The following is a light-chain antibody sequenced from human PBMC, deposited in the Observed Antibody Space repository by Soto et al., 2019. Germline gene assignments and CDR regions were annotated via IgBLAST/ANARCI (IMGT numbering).Light chain of an antibody. Sequence: EVVMTQSPATVSVSPGERTSLSCRASQSVGTNLGWYQQKPGQAPRLLISKTSIRATGVPARFSGSGSGTEFTLTISSLQSEDFAVYSCQQYANWPLTFGGGTKV. CDR1: QSVGTN. CDR3: QQYANWPLT. CDR2: KTS. J-gene: IGKJ4*01. V-gene: IGKV3-15*01.